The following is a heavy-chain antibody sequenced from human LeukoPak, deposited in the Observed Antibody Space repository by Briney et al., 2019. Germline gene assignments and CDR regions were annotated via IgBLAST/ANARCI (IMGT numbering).Heavy chain of an antibody. D-gene: IGHD3-3*01. Sequence: GGSLRLSCAASGFTFSSYAMSWVRQAPGKGLEWVANIKQDGSEKYYVDSVKGRFTISRDNAKNSLYLQMNSLRAEDTAVYYCARIHYYDFWSGFFDYWGQGTLVTVSS. J-gene: IGHJ4*02. CDR2: IKQDGSEK. CDR3: ARIHYYDFWSGFFDY. V-gene: IGHV3-7*01. CDR1: GFTFSSYA.